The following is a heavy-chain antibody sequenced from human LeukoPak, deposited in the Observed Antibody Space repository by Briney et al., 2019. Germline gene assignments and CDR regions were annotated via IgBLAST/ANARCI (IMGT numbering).Heavy chain of an antibody. V-gene: IGHV1-69*13. Sequence: ASVKVSCKASGGTFSTHAISWVRPAPGQGLGWRGGIIPIFVTANYAQKLPGRGTITADESTSTGYMELSSLRSEDTAVYSCARGSKFDSYYGSGSYSIPLDYWGQGTLVTVSS. D-gene: IGHD3-10*01. CDR2: IIPIFVTA. J-gene: IGHJ4*02. CDR1: GGTFSTHA. CDR3: ARGSKFDSYYGSGSYSIPLDY.